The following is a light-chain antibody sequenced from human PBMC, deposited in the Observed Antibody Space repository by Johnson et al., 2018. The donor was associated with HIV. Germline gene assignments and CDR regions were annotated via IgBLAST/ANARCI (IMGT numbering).Light chain of an antibody. V-gene: IGLV1-51*01. CDR2: ENN. CDR1: SSNIGNNY. CDR3: GTWGGG. Sequence: QPVLTQPPSVSAAPGQKVTISCSGSSSNIGNNYVSWYQQLPGTAPKLLIYENNKRPSGIPDRFSGSKSGTSATLGITGLQTGDEADYYCGTWGGGFGTGTK. J-gene: IGLJ1*01.